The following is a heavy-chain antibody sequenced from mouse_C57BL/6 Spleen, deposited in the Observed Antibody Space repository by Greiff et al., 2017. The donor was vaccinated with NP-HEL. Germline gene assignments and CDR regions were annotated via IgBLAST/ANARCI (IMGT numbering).Heavy chain of an antibody. CDR2: IYPGDGDT. CDR1: GYAFSSSW. D-gene: IGHD2-4*01. CDR3: ASAYYDYDEYYFDY. Sequence: QVQLKQSGPELVKPGASVKISCKASGYAFSSSWMNWVKQRPGKGLEWIGRIYPGDGDTNYNGKFKGKATLTADKSSSTAYMQLSSLTSEDSAVYFCASAYYDYDEYYFDYWGQGTTLTVSS. J-gene: IGHJ2*01. V-gene: IGHV1-82*01.